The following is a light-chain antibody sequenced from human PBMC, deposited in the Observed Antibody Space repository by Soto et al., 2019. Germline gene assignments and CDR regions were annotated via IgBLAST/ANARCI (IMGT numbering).Light chain of an antibody. V-gene: IGLV2-11*01. Sequence: QPVLAQPRSVSGSPGQSVTVSCTGTSTDVGGYDYVSWYQHHPGKAPKLMIYDVSKRPSGVPDRFSGSKSGNTASLTTSGLQAEDEPAYYCCSYARSYTWVFGGGTKLTVL. J-gene: IGLJ3*02. CDR1: STDVGGYDY. CDR2: DVS. CDR3: CSYARSYTWV.